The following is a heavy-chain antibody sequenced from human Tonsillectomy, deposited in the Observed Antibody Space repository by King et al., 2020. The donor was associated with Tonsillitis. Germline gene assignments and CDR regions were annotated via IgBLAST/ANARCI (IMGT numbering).Heavy chain of an antibody. J-gene: IGHJ4*02. V-gene: IGHV5-51*01. CDR3: GRRGYSSSWTFDY. Sequence: QLVQSGAEVKKPGESLKISCKGSGYIFTNYWIGWVRQMPGKGLEWMGIIYPGDSDTRYSPSFQGQVTISADKSISTAYLQWSSLKASDTAMYYCGRRGYSSSWTFDYWSQGTLVTVSS. CDR1: GYIFTNYW. D-gene: IGHD6-13*01. CDR2: IYPGDSDT.